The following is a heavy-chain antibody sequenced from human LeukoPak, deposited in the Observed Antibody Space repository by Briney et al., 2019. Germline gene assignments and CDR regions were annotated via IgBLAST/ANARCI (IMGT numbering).Heavy chain of an antibody. V-gene: IGHV4-39*01. J-gene: IGHJ4*02. CDR3: ASHQYAYIHIFHY. CDR2: IYYSGST. Sequence: SETLSLTCTVSGDSNSSNSYYWGWIRQPPGKGLEWIGMIYYSGSTYYNPSLKSRVAISVDTSKNQFSLKLSSVTAADTAIYYCASHQYAYIHIFHYWGQGTLVTVSS. CDR1: GDSNSSNSYY. D-gene: IGHD3-16*01.